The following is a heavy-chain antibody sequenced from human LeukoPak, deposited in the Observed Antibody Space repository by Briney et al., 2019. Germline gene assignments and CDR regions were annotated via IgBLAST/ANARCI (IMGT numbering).Heavy chain of an antibody. CDR3: ASKYSAGLDYFDY. Sequence: GASVKVSCKASGYTFTSYYMHWVRQAPGQGLEWMGIINPSGGSTSYAQKFQGRVTITRDTSTSTVYMELSSLRSEDTAVYYCASKYSAGLDYFDYWGQGTLVTLS. CDR1: GYTFTSYY. V-gene: IGHV1-46*01. D-gene: IGHD5-12*01. J-gene: IGHJ4*02. CDR2: INPSGGST.